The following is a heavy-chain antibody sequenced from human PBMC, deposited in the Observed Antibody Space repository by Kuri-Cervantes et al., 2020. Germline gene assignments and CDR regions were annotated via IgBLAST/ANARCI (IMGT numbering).Heavy chain of an antibody. Sequence: ASVKVSCKASGYTFTTYYIHWVRQAPGQGLEWMGMINPSGGTTTYAQKFQGRVTMTRDTSTSTVYMELSSLRSEDTAVYYCASQPSDIAMVLDYWGQGTLVTVSS. CDR3: ASQPSDIAMVLDY. J-gene: IGHJ4*02. V-gene: IGHV1-46*01. CDR2: INPSGGTT. D-gene: IGHD5-18*01. CDR1: GYTFTTYY.